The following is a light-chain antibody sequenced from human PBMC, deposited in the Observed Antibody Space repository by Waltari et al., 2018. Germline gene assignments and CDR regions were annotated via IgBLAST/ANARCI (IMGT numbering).Light chain of an antibody. Sequence: QSALTQPAPSPGTPRRSCTTSCSGTTSDVGRFARVPWYQQPPGAPPTLLICEVFKRPPDTSSRFSGAKSGSTASLTISGLQPEDEADYYCCSYAGRGTYVFGSGTKVTVL. CDR3: CSYAGRGTYV. CDR1: TSDVGRFAR. V-gene: IGLV2-23*02. J-gene: IGLJ1*01. CDR2: EVF.